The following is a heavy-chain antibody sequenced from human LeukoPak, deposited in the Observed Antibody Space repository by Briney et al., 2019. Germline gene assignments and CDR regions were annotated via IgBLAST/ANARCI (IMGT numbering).Heavy chain of an antibody. V-gene: IGHV3-74*01. J-gene: IGHJ4*02. Sequence: GGSLRLSCAASGFTFSSYWMHWVRHAPGKGLVWVSRINTDGSSTSYADSVKGRFTISRDNSKNTLYLQMNSLRAEDTAVYYCARDFLQGALREYFDYWGQGTLVTVSS. CDR3: ARDFLQGALREYFDY. CDR2: INTDGSST. D-gene: IGHD3-16*01. CDR1: GFTFSSYW.